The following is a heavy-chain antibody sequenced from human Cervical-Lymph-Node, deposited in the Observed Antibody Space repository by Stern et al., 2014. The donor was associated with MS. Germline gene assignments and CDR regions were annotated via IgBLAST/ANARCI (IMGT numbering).Heavy chain of an antibody. Sequence: QVQLQESGPRLVKPSETLSLTCSISGGSIGSYYWSWLRQSPGKGLEWIGYVFYTGSTSCNPSLKSRVSISLDTSKKQFSMKLTSVTAADTAVYYCAREGGGTMNIGRFSHYYAMDVWGQGTTVSVSS. V-gene: IGHV4-59*01. CDR1: GGSIGSYY. D-gene: IGHD3-3*01. CDR2: VFYTGST. J-gene: IGHJ6*02. CDR3: AREGGGTMNIGRFSHYYAMDV.